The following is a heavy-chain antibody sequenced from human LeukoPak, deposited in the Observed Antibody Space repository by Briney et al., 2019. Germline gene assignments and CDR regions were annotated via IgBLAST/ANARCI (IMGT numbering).Heavy chain of an antibody. CDR2: IYYSGST. CDR1: GGSISSGGYY. Sequence: TSEPLSLTCTVSGGSISSGGYYWSWIRQHPGKGLEWIGYIYYSGSTYYNPSLKSRVTISVDTSKNQFSLKLSSVTAADTAVYYCASENYDILTGYEFWGQGTTVTVSS. D-gene: IGHD3-9*01. J-gene: IGHJ6*02. V-gene: IGHV4-31*03. CDR3: ASENYDILTGYEF.